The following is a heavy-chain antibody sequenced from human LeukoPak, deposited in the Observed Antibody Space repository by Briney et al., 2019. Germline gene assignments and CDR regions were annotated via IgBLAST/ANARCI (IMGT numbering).Heavy chain of an antibody. CDR1: GFTFSSYS. J-gene: IGHJ4*02. V-gene: IGHV3-21*01. D-gene: IGHD2-8*01. CDR3: ARGTKMVASHNY. Sequence: GGSLRLSCAASGFTFSSYSMNWVRQAPGKGLEWVSSISSSSSYIYYADSVKGRFTISRDNAKNSLYLQMNSLRAEDTAVYYCARGTKMVASHNYWGQGTLVTVSS. CDR2: ISSSSSYI.